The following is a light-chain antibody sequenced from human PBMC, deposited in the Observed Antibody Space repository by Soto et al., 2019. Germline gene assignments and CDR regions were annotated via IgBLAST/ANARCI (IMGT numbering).Light chain of an antibody. J-gene: IGLJ2*01. Sequence: QSVLTQPPSASGTPGQRVTISCSGSSSNIGRNTVNWYQQLPGTAPKLLIYSNNQRPSGVPDRFSGSKSGTSGSLAISGLQSEDAADYYCAGWDDSLNGPVFGGGTKVTVL. CDR2: SNN. CDR3: AGWDDSLNGPV. CDR1: SSNIGRNT. V-gene: IGLV1-44*01.